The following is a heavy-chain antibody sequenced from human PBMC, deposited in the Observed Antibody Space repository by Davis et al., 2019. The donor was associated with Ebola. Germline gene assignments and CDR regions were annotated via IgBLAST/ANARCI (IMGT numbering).Heavy chain of an antibody. J-gene: IGHJ3*02. D-gene: IGHD3-16*01. CDR2: VSSSAISI. Sequence: GGSLRLSCAASGFTLSSYAMSWVRQAPGKGLECVSVVSSSAISIYYGDSVKGRFTVSRDNSKNTLYLQMNSLRAEDTAVYYCAKVRTFGGSAFDMWGQGTKVTVSS. V-gene: IGHV3-23*01. CDR1: GFTLSSYA. CDR3: AKVRTFGGSAFDM.